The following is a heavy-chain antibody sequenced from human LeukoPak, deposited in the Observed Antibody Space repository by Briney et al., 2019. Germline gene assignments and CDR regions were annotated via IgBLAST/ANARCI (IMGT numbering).Heavy chain of an antibody. Sequence: PSETLSLTCTVSGGSISSGAYSWSWLRQRPGKGLECIGYIFYTETTNYSPSLKSRVTISVDTSKNQFSLNLTSVTAADTAVYFCARRGLMVGRTCYFDTWGQGTLVTVSS. CDR2: IFYTETT. CDR1: GGSISSGAYS. D-gene: IGHD2-8*01. J-gene: IGHJ4*02. CDR3: ARRGLMVGRTCYFDT. V-gene: IGHV4-31*03.